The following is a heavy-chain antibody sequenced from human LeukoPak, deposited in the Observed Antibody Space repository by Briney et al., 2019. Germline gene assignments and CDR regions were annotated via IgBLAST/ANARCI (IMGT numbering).Heavy chain of an antibody. Sequence: SETLSLTCTVSGGSISSYYWSWIRQPPGKGLEWIGYIYYSGSTNYNPSLKSPVTISVDTSKNQFSLKLSSVTAADTAVYYCAREARDGYNWNSLLDDWGQGTLVTVSS. CDR2: IYYSGST. CDR3: AREARDGYNWNSLLDD. J-gene: IGHJ4*02. D-gene: IGHD5-24*01. V-gene: IGHV4-59*01. CDR1: GGSISSYY.